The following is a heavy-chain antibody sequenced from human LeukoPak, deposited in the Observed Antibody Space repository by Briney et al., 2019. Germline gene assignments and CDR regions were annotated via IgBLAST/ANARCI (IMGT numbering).Heavy chain of an antibody. J-gene: IGHJ5*02. CDR1: GYTFTGYY. Sequence: RASVTVSCKASGYTFTGYYMHWVRQAPGQGLERMGRINPNSGGTDYAQKFQGRVAMTRDTSITTAYMELSRLTSDDTAVYYCAREITIRNWFDPWGQGTLVTVSS. CDR2: INPNSGGT. CDR3: AREITIRNWFDP. V-gene: IGHV1-2*06. D-gene: IGHD3-3*01.